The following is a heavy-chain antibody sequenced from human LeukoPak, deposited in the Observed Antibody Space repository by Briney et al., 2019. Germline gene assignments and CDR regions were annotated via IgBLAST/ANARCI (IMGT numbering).Heavy chain of an antibody. CDR3: ARTGYYYDSSGYLYYFDY. J-gene: IGHJ4*02. Sequence: ASVKVSCKASGGTFSSYAISWVRQAPGQVLEWMGGIIPIFGTANYAQKFQGRVTITTDESTSTAYMELSSLRSEDTAVYYCARTGYYYDSSGYLYYFDYWGQGTLVTVSS. CDR2: IIPIFGTA. V-gene: IGHV1-69*05. D-gene: IGHD3-22*01. CDR1: GGTFSSYA.